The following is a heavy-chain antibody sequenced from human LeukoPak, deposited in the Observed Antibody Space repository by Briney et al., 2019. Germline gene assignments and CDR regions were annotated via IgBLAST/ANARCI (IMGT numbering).Heavy chain of an antibody. CDR1: GGSFSGYY. CDR2: INHSGST. V-gene: IGHV4-34*01. J-gene: IGHJ3*02. CDR3: ARGERLNTMTQGGCAFDI. D-gene: IGHD3-22*01. Sequence: SETLPLTCAVYGGSFSGYYWSRIRQPPGKGLEWIGEINHSGSTNYNPSLKSRVTISVDTSKNQFSLKLSSVTAADTAVYYCARGERLNTMTQGGCAFDIWGQGTMVTVSS.